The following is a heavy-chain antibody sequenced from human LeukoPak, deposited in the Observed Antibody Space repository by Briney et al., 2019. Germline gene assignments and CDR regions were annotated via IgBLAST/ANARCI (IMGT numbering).Heavy chain of an antibody. CDR2: IIPIFGTA. CDR3: ARGLLRDGYNHRADY. V-gene: IGHV1-69*13. J-gene: IGHJ4*02. D-gene: IGHD5-24*01. CDR1: GYAFTSYY. Sequence: EASVKVSCKASGYAFTSYYMHWVRQAPGQGLEWMGGIIPIFGTANYAQKFQGRVTITADESTSTAYMELSSLRSEDTAVYYCARGLLRDGYNHRADYWGQGTLVTVSS.